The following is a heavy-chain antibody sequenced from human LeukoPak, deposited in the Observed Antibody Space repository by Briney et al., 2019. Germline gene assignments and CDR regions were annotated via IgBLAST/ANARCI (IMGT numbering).Heavy chain of an antibody. CDR1: GFTFSDYY. J-gene: IGHJ4*02. CDR3: ARVRFMTTLDY. Sequence: PGGSLRHSCAASGFTFSDYYMSWIRPAPGKGLEWVSYISSSGSTIYYADSVKGRFTISRDNAKNSLYLQMNSLRAEDTAVYYCARVRFMTTLDYWGQGTLVTVSS. CDR2: ISSSGSTI. V-gene: IGHV3-11*04. D-gene: IGHD4-11*01.